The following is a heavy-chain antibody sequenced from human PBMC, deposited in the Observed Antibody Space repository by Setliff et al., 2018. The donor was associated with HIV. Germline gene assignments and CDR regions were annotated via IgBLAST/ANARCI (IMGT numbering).Heavy chain of an antibody. CDR1: GYTFSDDY. V-gene: IGHV1-2*02. CDR2: INPYSGGT. CDR3: ARGMDYYDTSGYYQYYFDY. D-gene: IGHD3-22*01. Sequence: ASVKVSCKASGYTFSDDYMHWVRQAPGQGLEWIGWINPYSGGTNYERKFQGRVTMTRDTSISTAYMELSRLRSDDTAVYYCARGMDYYDTSGYYQYYFDYWGQGTLVTVSS. J-gene: IGHJ4*02.